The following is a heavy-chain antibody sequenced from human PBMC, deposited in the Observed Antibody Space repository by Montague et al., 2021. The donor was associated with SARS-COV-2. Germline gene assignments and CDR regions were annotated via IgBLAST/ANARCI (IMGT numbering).Heavy chain of an antibody. J-gene: IGHJ4*02. CDR1: SGSISNYY. CDR2: VYSSGST. Sequence: SETLSLTCTVSSGSISNYYWSWIRQPPGKGLEWIGYVYSSGSTNYNSSLEGRVTMSVDTSKNQFSLKLISVTAADTAVYYCARVRYSDGWTLDYWGQGTLVTVSS. CDR3: ARVRYSDGWTLDY. V-gene: IGHV4-59*13. D-gene: IGHD6-19*01.